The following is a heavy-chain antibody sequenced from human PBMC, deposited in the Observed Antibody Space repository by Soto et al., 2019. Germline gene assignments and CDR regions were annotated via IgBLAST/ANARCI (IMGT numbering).Heavy chain of an antibody. CDR3: AREGRQELSRYYYYGMDV. V-gene: IGHV3-48*02. CDR1: GFTFSSYA. D-gene: IGHD1-7*01. J-gene: IGHJ6*02. Sequence: GGSLSLSCAASGFTFSSYAMSWVRQAPGKGLEWVSFISGSGDTKYYADSVKGRFTISRDNAKNSLYLQMSSLRDEDTAVYYCAREGRQELSRYYYYGMDVWGQGTTVTVS. CDR2: ISGSGDTK.